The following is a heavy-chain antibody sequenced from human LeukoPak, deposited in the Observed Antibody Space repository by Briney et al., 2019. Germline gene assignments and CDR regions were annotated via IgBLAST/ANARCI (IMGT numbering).Heavy chain of an antibody. J-gene: IGHJ6*03. Sequence: GGSLRLSCAASGFTFSSYSMNWVRQAPGKGLEWVSYISSSSSTIYYADSVKGRFTISRDNAKNSLYLQMNSLRAEDTAVYYCAREDITMVRGVTDYYYYMDVWGKGTTVTVSS. V-gene: IGHV3-48*01. CDR2: ISSSSSTI. CDR3: AREDITMVRGVTDYYYYMDV. CDR1: GFTFSSYS. D-gene: IGHD3-10*01.